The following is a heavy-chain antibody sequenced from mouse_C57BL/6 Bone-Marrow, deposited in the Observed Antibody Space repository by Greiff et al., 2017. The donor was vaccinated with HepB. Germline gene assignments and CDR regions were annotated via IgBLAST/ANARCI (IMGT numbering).Heavy chain of an antibody. J-gene: IGHJ2*01. CDR3: AREDYDGYFYFDY. V-gene: IGHV1-64*01. CDR1: GYTFTSYW. Sequence: QVQLQQPGAELVKPGASVKLSCKASGYTFTSYWMHWVKQRPGQGLEWIGMIHPNSGSTNYNEKFKSKATLTVDKSSSTAYMQLSSLTSEDSAVYYYAREDYDGYFYFDYWGQGTTLTVSS. D-gene: IGHD2-3*01. CDR2: IHPNSGST.